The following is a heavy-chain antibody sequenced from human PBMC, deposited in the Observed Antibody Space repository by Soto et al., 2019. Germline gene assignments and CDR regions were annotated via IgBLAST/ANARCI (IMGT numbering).Heavy chain of an antibody. D-gene: IGHD6-13*01. Sequence: GGSLRLSCAASGFTFSSYTMSWARQVPGQGLEWVSSVNPGGVNTYYSDSVKGRFTISRDNSQNTLYLQMNSLRAEDTAVYYCAKRAAPGTSYFDYWGQGTLVTVSS. CDR1: GFTFSSYT. V-gene: IGHV3-23*01. CDR2: VNPGGVNT. CDR3: AKRAAPGTSYFDY. J-gene: IGHJ4*02.